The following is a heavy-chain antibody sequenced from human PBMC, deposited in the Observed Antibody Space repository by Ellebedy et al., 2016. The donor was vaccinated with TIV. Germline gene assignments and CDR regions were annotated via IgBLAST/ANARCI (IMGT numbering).Heavy chain of an antibody. CDR3: ARSDSGGHKDDAFEI. D-gene: IGHD1-26*01. CDR2: LSRSGNTI. Sequence: GESLKISXAASGFTFSIYSMNWVRQAPGKGLEWVSYLSRSGNTIYYADSVNGRFTISRDIAKNSVDLQMNSLRDEDTGIYYCARSDSGGHKDDAFEIWGQGTMVAVSS. CDR1: GFTFSIYS. J-gene: IGHJ3*02. V-gene: IGHV3-48*02.